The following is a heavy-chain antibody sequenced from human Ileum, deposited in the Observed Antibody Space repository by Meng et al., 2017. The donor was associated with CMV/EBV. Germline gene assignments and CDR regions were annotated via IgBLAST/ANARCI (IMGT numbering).Heavy chain of an antibody. CDR2: IRYDESDK. D-gene: IGHD6-19*01. CDR1: GLTFNDYN. V-gene: IGHV3-30*02. Sequence: VEAGGGVVQPGGSLRLSCAASGLTFNDYNMHWVRQAHGKGLEWVPFIRYDESDKNYADSVKGRFTISRDNSKNTLYLQMNSLRAEDTAVYYCAKDKQWHFDYWGQGILVTVSS. J-gene: IGHJ4*02. CDR3: AKDKQWHFDY.